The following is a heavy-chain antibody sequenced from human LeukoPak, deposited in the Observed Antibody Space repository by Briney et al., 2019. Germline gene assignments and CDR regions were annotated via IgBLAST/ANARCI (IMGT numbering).Heavy chain of an antibody. D-gene: IGHD3-10*01. CDR2: IIPIFGIA. CDR3: ARDQGGEISMVINGFDA. V-gene: IGHV1-69*10. J-gene: IGHJ5*02. Sequence: GASVKVSCKASGGTFISYAISWVRQAPGQGLEWMGRIIPIFGIANYAQKFQGRVTITADKSKSTAYMELSSLRAEDTAVYYCARDQGGEISMVINGFDAWGQGTLVTVSS. CDR1: GGTFISYA.